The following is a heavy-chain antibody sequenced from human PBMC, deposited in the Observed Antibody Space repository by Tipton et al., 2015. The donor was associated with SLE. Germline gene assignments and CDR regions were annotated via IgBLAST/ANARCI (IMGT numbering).Heavy chain of an antibody. Sequence: GSLRLSCATSGFTLDDYTMHWVRQGPGKGLEWVGRTRNKANSYTTEYAASVKGRFTISRDDSKNSLYLQMNSLKTEDTAVYYCARGSGRSTSCCPFDLWGRGTLVTVSS. V-gene: IGHV3-72*01. CDR1: GFTLDDYT. CDR2: TRNKANSYTT. CDR3: ARGSGRSTSCCPFDL. D-gene: IGHD2-2*01. J-gene: IGHJ2*01.